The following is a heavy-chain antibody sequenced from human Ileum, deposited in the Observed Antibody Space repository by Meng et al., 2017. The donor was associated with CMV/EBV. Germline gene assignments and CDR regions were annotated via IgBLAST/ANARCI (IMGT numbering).Heavy chain of an antibody. CDR3: ARISWNDVPH. D-gene: IGHD1-1*01. CDR1: GDSVCNNSAG. Sequence: AIYGDSVCNNSAGWSRVRQSPSRGVEWLGKTCYRSRWYNDYAVSVKSRITINPDTFTNQFSLQLNSVTPEDTAVYYCARISWNDVPHWGQGTLVTVSS. J-gene: IGHJ4*02. CDR2: TCYRSRWYN. V-gene: IGHV6-1*01.